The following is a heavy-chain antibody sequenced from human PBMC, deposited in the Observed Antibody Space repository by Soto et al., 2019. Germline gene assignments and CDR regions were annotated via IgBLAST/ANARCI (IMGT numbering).Heavy chain of an antibody. J-gene: IGHJ5*02. V-gene: IGHV3-11*01. CDR1: GFTFSDYY. Sequence: PGGSLRLSCAASGFTFSDYYMSWIRQAPGKGLEWVSYISSSGSTIYYADSVKGRFTISRDNAKNSLYLQMNSLRAEDTAVYYCAGYCSSTSCLPHPLIDPWGQGTLGTVSS. D-gene: IGHD2-2*01. CDR3: AGYCSSTSCLPHPLIDP. CDR2: ISSSGSTI.